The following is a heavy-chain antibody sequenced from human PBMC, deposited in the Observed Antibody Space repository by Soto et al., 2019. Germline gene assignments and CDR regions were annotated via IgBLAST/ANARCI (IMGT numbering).Heavy chain of an antibody. CDR3: ARGIRVYYYDSSGSPNYGMDV. J-gene: IGHJ6*02. Sequence: SVKVSCKASGGTFSSYAISWVRQAPGQGLEWMGGIIPIFGTANYAQKFQGRVTITADESTSTAYMELSSLRSEDTAVYYCARGIRVYYYDSSGSPNYGMDVWGQGTTVTVSS. CDR1: GGTFSSYA. D-gene: IGHD3-22*01. V-gene: IGHV1-69*13. CDR2: IIPIFGTA.